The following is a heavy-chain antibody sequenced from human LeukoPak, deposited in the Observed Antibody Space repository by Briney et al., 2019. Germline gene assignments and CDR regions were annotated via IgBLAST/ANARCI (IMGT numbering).Heavy chain of an antibody. CDR2: IDTDSTYI. Sequence: GGSLRLSCAASGFTFSNYDMNWVRQSPGKGLEWVSSIDTDSTYIHYADSVKGRFTISRDNAKNSLYLQMNSLRAEDTAVYYCARPSPIEQWLAPFDYWGQGTLVTVSS. V-gene: IGHV3-21*01. CDR1: GFTFSNYD. CDR3: ARPSPIEQWLAPFDY. D-gene: IGHD6-19*01. J-gene: IGHJ4*02.